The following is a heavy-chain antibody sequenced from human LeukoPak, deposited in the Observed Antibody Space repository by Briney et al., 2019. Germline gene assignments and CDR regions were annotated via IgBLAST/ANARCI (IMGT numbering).Heavy chain of an antibody. Sequence: PGGSLTLSCVGSGFTFDDYAMHWVRQAPGKGLEWVSGINWNGTTKFYADSVKGRFTVSRDNAEKSLYLQLNSLRDEDTAFYYCVKGLSSNIIAAGNYWGQGTLVIVSS. D-gene: IGHD6-13*01. CDR1: GFTFDDYA. J-gene: IGHJ4*02. V-gene: IGHV3-9*01. CDR3: VKGLSSNIIAAGNY. CDR2: INWNGTTK.